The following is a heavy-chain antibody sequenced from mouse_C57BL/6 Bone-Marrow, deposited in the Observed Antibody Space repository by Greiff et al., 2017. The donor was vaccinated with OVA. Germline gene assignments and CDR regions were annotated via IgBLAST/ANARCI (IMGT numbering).Heavy chain of an antibody. CDR3: ASYSNYGWYFDV. V-gene: IGHV1-31*01. CDR2: IYPYNGVS. D-gene: IGHD2-5*01. CDR1: GYSFTGYY. Sequence: VQLKQSGPELVKPGASVKISCKASGYSFTGYYMHWVKQSHGNILDWIGYIYPYNGVSTYNQKFKGKATLTVDKSSSTAYMELRSLTSEDSAVYYCASYSNYGWYFDVWGTGTTVTGSS. J-gene: IGHJ1*03.